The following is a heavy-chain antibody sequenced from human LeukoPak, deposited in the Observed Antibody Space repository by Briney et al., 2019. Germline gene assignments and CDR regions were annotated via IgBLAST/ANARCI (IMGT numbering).Heavy chain of an antibody. CDR3: ARVGTYYYDSSGYYY. CDR2: ISSGGYT. Sequence: GGSLRLSCAASGFSVSSNYMSWVRQAPGKGLEWVSVISSGGYTYYADSVKGRFTISRDNSKNTLYLQMNSLRAEDTAVYYCARVGTYYYDSSGYYYSGQGTLVTVSS. J-gene: IGHJ4*02. CDR1: GFSVSSNY. D-gene: IGHD3-22*01. V-gene: IGHV3-53*01.